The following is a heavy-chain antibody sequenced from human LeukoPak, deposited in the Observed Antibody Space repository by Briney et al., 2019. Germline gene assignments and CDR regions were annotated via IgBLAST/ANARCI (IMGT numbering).Heavy chain of an antibody. CDR1: GFTFSSYA. V-gene: IGHV3-23*01. CDR3: AKSISRMGATSTDY. J-gene: IGHJ4*02. Sequence: GGSLRLSCAASGFTFSSYAMSWVRQAPGKGLEWVSAISGSGGSTYYADSVKGRFTISRDNSKNTLYLQMNSPRAEDTAVYYCAKSISRMGATSTDYWGQGTLVTVSS. D-gene: IGHD1-26*01. CDR2: ISGSGGST.